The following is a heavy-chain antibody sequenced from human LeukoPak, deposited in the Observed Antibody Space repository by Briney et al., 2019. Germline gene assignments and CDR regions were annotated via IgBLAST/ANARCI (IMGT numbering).Heavy chain of an antibody. CDR3: ARVRYSYGSDYFDY. J-gene: IGHJ4*02. V-gene: IGHV4-59*01. CDR1: GGSISSYY. D-gene: IGHD5-18*01. Sequence: SETLSLTCTVSGGSISSYYWSWIRQPPGKGLEWIGYIYYSGSTNYNPSLKSRVTISVDTSKNQFSLKPSSVTAADTAVYYCARVRYSYGSDYFDYWGQGTLVTVSS. CDR2: IYYSGST.